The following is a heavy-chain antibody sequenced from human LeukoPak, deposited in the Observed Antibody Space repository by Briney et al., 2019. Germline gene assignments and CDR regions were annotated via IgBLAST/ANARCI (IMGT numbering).Heavy chain of an antibody. V-gene: IGHV1-69*04. Sequence: SVKVSCKASGGTFSSYAISWVRQAPGQGLEWMGRIIPILGIANYAQKLQGRVTMTTDTSTSTAYMELRSLRSDDTAVYYCARDRYYYDSSGSDDVDYWGQGTLVTVSS. D-gene: IGHD3-22*01. CDR2: IIPILGIA. CDR3: ARDRYYYDSSGSDDVDY. CDR1: GGTFSSYA. J-gene: IGHJ4*02.